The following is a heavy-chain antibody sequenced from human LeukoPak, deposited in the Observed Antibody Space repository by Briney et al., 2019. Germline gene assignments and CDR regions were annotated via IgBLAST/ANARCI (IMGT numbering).Heavy chain of an antibody. CDR1: GGSISSSNW. J-gene: IGHJ4*02. V-gene: IGHV4-30-2*01. CDR3: ARGLVRGVPFDY. D-gene: IGHD3-10*01. Sequence: SETLSLTCAVSGGSISSSNWWSWIRQPPGKGLEWIGYIYHSGSTYYNPSLKSRVTISVDRSKNQFSLKLSSVTAADTAVYYCARGLVRGVPFDYWGQGTLVTVSS. CDR2: IYHSGST.